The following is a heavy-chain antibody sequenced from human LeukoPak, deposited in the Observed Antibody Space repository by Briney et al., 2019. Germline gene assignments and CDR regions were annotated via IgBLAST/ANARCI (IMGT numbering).Heavy chain of an antibody. Sequence: PGGPLKLSCAPSEFTLISYGMTWVGQAPGKGLEWVANIKQDGSEKYYVDSVKGRFTISRDNAKNSLYLQVNSLRAEDTAVYYCARNQRRLDYWGQGTLVTVSS. D-gene: IGHD1-14*01. J-gene: IGHJ4*02. V-gene: IGHV3-7*01. CDR3: ARNQRRLDY. CDR2: IKQDGSEK. CDR1: EFTLISYG.